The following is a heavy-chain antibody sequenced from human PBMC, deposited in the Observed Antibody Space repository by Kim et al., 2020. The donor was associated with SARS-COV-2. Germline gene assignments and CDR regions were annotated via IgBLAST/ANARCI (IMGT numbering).Heavy chain of an antibody. Sequence: TGRFPISRDNSKNPLYLHMNSLRAEDTAVYYCARGPDSGYSYGPYYFDYWGQGTLVTVSS. J-gene: IGHJ4*02. CDR3: ARGPDSGYSYGPYYFDY. V-gene: IGHV3-30*01. D-gene: IGHD5-18*01.